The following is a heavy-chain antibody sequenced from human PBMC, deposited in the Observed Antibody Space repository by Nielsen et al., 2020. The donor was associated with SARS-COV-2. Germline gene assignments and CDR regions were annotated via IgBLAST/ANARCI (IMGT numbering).Heavy chain of an antibody. J-gene: IGHJ3*02. CDR3: RGWLATFDI. V-gene: IGHV3-48*03. CDR2: MSSSGGTK. Sequence: GESLKISCAASGFTVSSNYMNWVRQAPGKGLEWVSHMSSSGGTKYYADSVKGRFTISRDNAKNSIYLQMNSLRAEDTAVYYCRGWLATFDIWGQGTLVTVSS. CDR1: GFTVSSNY. D-gene: IGHD3-22*01.